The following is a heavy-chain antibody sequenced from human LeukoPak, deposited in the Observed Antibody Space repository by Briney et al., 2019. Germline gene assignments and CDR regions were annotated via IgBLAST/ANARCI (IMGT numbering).Heavy chain of an antibody. Sequence: GASVKVSCKASGYTFTGYYMHWVRQAPGQGLEWMGRINPNSGGTNYAQKFQGRVTMTRDTSISTAYMELSRLRSDDTAVYYCARDYKSLSRIAAAGTYDYWGQGTLVTVSP. V-gene: IGHV1-2*06. D-gene: IGHD6-13*01. CDR1: GYTFTGYY. CDR3: ARDYKSLSRIAAAGTYDY. CDR2: INPNSGGT. J-gene: IGHJ4*02.